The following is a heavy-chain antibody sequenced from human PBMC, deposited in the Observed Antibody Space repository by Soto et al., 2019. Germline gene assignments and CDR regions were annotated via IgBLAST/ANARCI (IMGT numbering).Heavy chain of an antibody. CDR2: IYYSGST. J-gene: IGHJ6*02. CDR1: GGSISSGDYY. CDR3: ARDITYSSCA. Sequence: SETLSLTCTFSGGSISSGDYYLSWIRQPPGKGLEWIGYIYYSGSTYYNPSLKSRVTISVDTSKNQFSLKLSSVTAADTAVYYCARDITYSSCAWGQGTTVTVSS. V-gene: IGHV4-30-4*01. D-gene: IGHD3-16*01.